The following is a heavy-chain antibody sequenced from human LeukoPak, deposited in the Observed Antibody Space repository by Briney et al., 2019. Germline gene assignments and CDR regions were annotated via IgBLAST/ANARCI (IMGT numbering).Heavy chain of an antibody. J-gene: IGHJ3*02. CDR1: GGSISSSSYY. Sequence: SETLSLTCTVSGGSISSSSYYWGWIRQPPGKGLEWTGSIYYSGSTYYNPSLKSRVTISVDTSKNQFSLKLSSVTAADTAVYYCARGATLVAFDIWGQGTMVTVSS. CDR3: ARGATLVAFDI. D-gene: IGHD2-15*01. CDR2: IYYSGST. V-gene: IGHV4-39*01.